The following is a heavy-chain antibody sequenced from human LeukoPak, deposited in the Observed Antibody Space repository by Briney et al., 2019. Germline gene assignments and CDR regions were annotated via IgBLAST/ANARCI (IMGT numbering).Heavy chain of an antibody. CDR2: VDYSGGT. CDR1: GDSFSSVTDY. J-gene: IGHJ4*02. CDR3: GERGEEYSSGWYKTNYFDN. D-gene: IGHD6-19*01. V-gene: IGHV4-39*07. Sequence: SETLSLTCTVSGDSFSSVTDYWAWIRQPPGKGLEWIASVDYSGGTYYNPSLESRVAISADMSKNQFSLKLTSVTGADTAVYCAGERGEEYSSGWYKTNYFDNWGQGTLVTVSS.